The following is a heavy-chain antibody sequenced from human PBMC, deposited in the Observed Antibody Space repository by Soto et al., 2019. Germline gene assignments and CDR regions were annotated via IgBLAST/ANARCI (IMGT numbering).Heavy chain of an antibody. V-gene: IGHV1-3*01. J-gene: IGHJ5*02. CDR2: INAGNGNT. CDR3: AREAGGYSYGGGYNWFDP. D-gene: IGHD5-18*01. CDR1: GYTFTSYA. Sequence: GASVKVSCKASGYTFTSYAMHWVRQAPGQRLEWMGWINAGNGNTKYSQKFQGRVTITRDTSASTAYMELSSLRSEDTAVYYCAREAGGYSYGGGYNWFDPWGQGTLVTVSS.